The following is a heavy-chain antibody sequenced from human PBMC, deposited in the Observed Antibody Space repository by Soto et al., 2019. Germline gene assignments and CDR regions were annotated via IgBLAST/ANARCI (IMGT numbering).Heavy chain of an antibody. Sequence: QVQLVQSGAEVKKPGSSVKVSCKASGGTFSSYAISWVRQAPGQGLEWMGGIIPIFGTANYAQKFQGRVTITADESTSTAYMDLSSLRSEDTAVYYCARDSVARYDSSGYTFDYWGQGTMVTVSS. V-gene: IGHV1-69*12. J-gene: IGHJ4*02. CDR1: GGTFSSYA. CDR2: IIPIFGTA. CDR3: ARDSVARYDSSGYTFDY. D-gene: IGHD3-22*01.